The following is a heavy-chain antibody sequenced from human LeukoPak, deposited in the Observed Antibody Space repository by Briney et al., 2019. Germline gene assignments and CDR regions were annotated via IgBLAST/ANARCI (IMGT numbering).Heavy chain of an antibody. CDR3: ARYYYASSGYYWHYYYYGMDV. D-gene: IGHD3-22*01. J-gene: IGHJ6*02. CDR1: GYTXTGYY. V-gene: IGHV1-2*02. Sequence: GASVKVSCKASGYTXTGYYMHGVRQAPGQGLEWMGWINSNSGGTNYAQKFQVRVSMTRDTSISTAYMELSRLRSDDTAVYYCARYYYASSGYYWHYYYYGMDVWGQGTTVTVSS. CDR2: INSNSGGT.